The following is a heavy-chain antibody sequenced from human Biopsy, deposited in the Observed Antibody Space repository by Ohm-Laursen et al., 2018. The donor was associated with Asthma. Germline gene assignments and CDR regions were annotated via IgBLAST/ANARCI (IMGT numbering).Heavy chain of an antibody. Sequence: SLRLSCAASGLTFSSYAMHWVRQAPGKGLEWVSVISHDGNNKYYVDSVKGRFIISRDTSNNTLYLQMNSLRPEDTAVYYCAKDIGLSATEDYAYHGLDVWGQGTTVTVSS. CDR3: AKDIGLSATEDYAYHGLDV. CDR1: GLTFSSYA. D-gene: IGHD2-15*01. J-gene: IGHJ6*02. CDR2: ISHDGNNK. V-gene: IGHV3-30*04.